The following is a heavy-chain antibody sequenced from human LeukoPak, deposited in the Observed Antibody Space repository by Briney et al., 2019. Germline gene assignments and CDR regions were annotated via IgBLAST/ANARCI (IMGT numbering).Heavy chain of an antibody. CDR2: INSDGSRT. Sequence: GGTLRLSCAASGFTLSSYEMHWVRQVPGKGLVRVSRINSDGSRTGYADSVKGRFTISRDNAKNTLYLQMNSLRAEDTSIYYCARELPREVTLDYWGQGTPVTVSS. CDR3: ARELPREVTLDY. V-gene: IGHV3-74*01. J-gene: IGHJ4*02. D-gene: IGHD2-21*02. CDR1: GFTLSSYE.